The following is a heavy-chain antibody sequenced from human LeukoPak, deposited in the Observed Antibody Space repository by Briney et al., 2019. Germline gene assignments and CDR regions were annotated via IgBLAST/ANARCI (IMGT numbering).Heavy chain of an antibody. CDR3: ARDRVRGSSNPYFDY. CDR2: IYYSGST. V-gene: IGHV4-61*01. Sequence: SETLSLTCIVSGGSISSITSLTYYWSWIRQPPGKGLEWIGYIYYSGSTNYNPSLKSRVTISIDTSKNQFSLKLSSVTAADTAVYYCARDRVRGSSNPYFDYWGQGTLVTVSS. CDR1: GGSISSITSLTYY. J-gene: IGHJ4*02. D-gene: IGHD1-26*01.